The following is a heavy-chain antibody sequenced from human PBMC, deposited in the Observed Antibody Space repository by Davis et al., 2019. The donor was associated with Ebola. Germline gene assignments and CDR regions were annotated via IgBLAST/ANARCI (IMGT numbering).Heavy chain of an antibody. J-gene: IGHJ3*01. CDR2: TYYKSKWNN. V-gene: IGHV6-1*01. CDR1: GDSVSTNTAG. D-gene: IGHD3-3*01. Sequence: HSQTLSLTCAISGDSVSTNTAGWNWIRQSPSRGLEWLGRTYYKSKWNNDYAVSVKSRITIDLDTSKNQLSLQLDSVTPEDTAVYYCARGFFRDGFDVWGQGTVITVSS. CDR3: ARGFFRDGFDV.